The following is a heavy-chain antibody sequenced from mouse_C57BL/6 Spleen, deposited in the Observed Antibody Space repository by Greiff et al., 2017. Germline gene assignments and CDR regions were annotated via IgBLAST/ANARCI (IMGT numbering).Heavy chain of an antibody. CDR2: IRNKATNHAT. Sequence: EVQLVESGGGLVQPGGSMKLSCAASGFTFSDAWMDWVRQSPEKGLEWVADIRNKATNHATYYAVSVKGRFTISRDDSKSSVYLQMNGLRAEDTGIYDCTSIYYYGSSPVDYWGQGTTLTVSS. J-gene: IGHJ2*01. CDR3: TSIYYYGSSPVDY. V-gene: IGHV6-6*01. CDR1: GFTFSDAW. D-gene: IGHD1-1*01.